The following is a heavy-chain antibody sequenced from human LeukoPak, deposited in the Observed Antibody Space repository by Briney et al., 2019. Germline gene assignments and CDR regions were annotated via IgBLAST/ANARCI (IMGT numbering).Heavy chain of an antibody. J-gene: IGHJ3*02. V-gene: IGHV3-9*01. CDR2: ISWNSGSI. CDR1: GFTFDDYA. CDR3: ARAYTYYYDSSGWDAFDI. Sequence: PGGSLRLSCAASGFTFDDYAMHWVRQAPGKGLEWVSGISWNSGSIGYADSVKGRFTISRDNAKNSLYLQMNSLRAEDTAVYYCARAYTYYYDSSGWDAFDIWGQGTMVTVSS. D-gene: IGHD3-22*01.